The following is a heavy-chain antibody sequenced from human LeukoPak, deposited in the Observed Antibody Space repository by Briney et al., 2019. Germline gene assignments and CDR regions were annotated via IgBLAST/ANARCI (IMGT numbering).Heavy chain of an antibody. CDR1: GFTFSSYE. J-gene: IGHJ4*02. CDR3: AKILIRGGYSSGWSSTYFDY. D-gene: IGHD6-19*01. Sequence: PGGSLRLSCAASGFTFSSYEMNWVRQAPGKGLEWVSYISSSGSTIYYADSVKGRFTISRDNSKNTLYLQMNSLRAEDTAVYYCAKILIRGGYSSGWSSTYFDYWGQGTLVTVSS. V-gene: IGHV3-48*03. CDR2: ISSSGSTI.